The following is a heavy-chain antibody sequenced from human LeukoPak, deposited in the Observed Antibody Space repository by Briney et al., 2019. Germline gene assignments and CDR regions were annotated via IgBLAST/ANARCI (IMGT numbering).Heavy chain of an antibody. J-gene: IGHJ4*02. Sequence: KVSCKASGGTFSSYAISWVRQAPGQGLEWMGRIILIFGIANYAQKFQGRVTITADKSTSTAYMELSSLRSEDTAVYYCARDAHFYGDYTFDYWGQGTLVTVSS. CDR3: ARDAHFYGDYTFDY. CDR2: IILIFGIA. CDR1: GGTFSSYA. V-gene: IGHV1-69*04. D-gene: IGHD4-17*01.